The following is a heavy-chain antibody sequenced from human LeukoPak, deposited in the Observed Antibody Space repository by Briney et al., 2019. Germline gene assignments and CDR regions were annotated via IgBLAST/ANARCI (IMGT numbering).Heavy chain of an antibody. J-gene: IGHJ1*01. CDR2: IYLSGRT. Sequence: PSETLSLTCAVSGGSISSGGYSWSWIRQPPGKGLEWIGYIYLSGRTYYNPSLKSRVTISVDRSKNHFSLKLSSVTAADTAVYYCARGHRHYYDSSGYYFGSAEYFQHWGQGTLVTVSS. CDR1: GGSISSGGYS. CDR3: ARGHRHYYDSSGYYFGSAEYFQH. D-gene: IGHD3-22*01. V-gene: IGHV4-30-2*01.